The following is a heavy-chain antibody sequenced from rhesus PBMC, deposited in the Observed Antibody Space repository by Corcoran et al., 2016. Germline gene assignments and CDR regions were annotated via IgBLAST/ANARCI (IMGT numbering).Heavy chain of an antibody. V-gene: IGHV4-106*01. CDR2: FCGSGGST. CDR1: GGSLSDGYY. D-gene: IGHD3-34*01. J-gene: IGHJ4*01. Sequence: QVQLQESGPGLVKPSETLSLTCTVSGGSLSDGYYWSWIRQPPGKGLEWMGRFCGSGGSTSYNPSLKSRVTISRDTSKNQCSRKLSAVTVADTAVYYCAREGGWTEVITTFGYWGQGVLVTVSS. CDR3: AREGGWTEVITTFGY.